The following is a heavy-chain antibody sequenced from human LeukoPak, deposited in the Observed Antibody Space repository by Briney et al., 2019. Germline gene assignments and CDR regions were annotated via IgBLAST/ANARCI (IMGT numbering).Heavy chain of an antibody. V-gene: IGHV4-39*01. Sequence: PSETLSLTCSVSGGSISSSNYYWGWIRQPPGKGLEWIGSMYYNGSTYYNPSLKSRVTISVDTSKNQFSLKLSSVTAADTAVYYCARLDRYSSGWGDYWGQGTLVTVSS. CDR3: ARLDRYSSGWGDY. CDR1: GGSISSSNYY. J-gene: IGHJ4*02. CDR2: MYYNGST. D-gene: IGHD6-19*01.